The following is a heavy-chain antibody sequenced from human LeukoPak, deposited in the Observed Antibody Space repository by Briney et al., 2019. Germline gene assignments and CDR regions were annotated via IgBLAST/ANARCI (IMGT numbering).Heavy chain of an antibody. CDR3: ASFDIFGDGYTGG. CDR1: GYTFTSYY. CDR2: INPSGGST. J-gene: IGHJ4*02. V-gene: IGHV1-46*01. Sequence: ASVKVSCKASGYTFTSYYMHWVRQAPGQGLEWMGIINPSGGSTSYAQKFQGRVTMTRDTSTSTVYMELSSLRSEDTAVYYCASFDIFGDGYTGGWGQGTLVTVSS. D-gene: IGHD5-24*01.